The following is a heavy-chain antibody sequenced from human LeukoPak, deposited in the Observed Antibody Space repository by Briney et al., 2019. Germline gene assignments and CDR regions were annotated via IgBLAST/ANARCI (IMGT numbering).Heavy chain of an antibody. CDR3: AKDKHITRPDYGMDV. CDR2: INGSGGST. J-gene: IGHJ6*02. CDR1: GFPFSSYA. Sequence: GGSLTLSCAASGFPFSSYAMSWVRHAPGKGLKWVSAINGSGGSTLYADSVKGRFTIPRHNPKNTLYQQLNSLRAEDRAVYYCAKDKHITRPDYGMDVWGQGTTVTVSS. V-gene: IGHV3-23*01. D-gene: IGHD3-3*01.